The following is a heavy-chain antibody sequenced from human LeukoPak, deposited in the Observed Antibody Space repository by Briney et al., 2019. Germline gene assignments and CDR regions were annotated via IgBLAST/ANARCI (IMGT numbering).Heavy chain of an antibody. Sequence: PGGSLRLSCAASGFTFSAYAMSWVRQAPGKGPAWISFISGSGAGTYYADSVKGRFSISRDNSKNTLYLQINSLTAEDTAIYYCAKDDAVGGGYLDYWGQGTLVTVSS. CDR2: ISGSGAGT. V-gene: IGHV3-23*01. CDR3: AKDDAVGGGYLDY. D-gene: IGHD2-2*01. CDR1: GFTFSAYA. J-gene: IGHJ4*02.